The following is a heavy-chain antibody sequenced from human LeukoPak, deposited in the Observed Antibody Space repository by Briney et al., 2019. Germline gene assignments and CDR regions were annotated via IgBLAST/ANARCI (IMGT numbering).Heavy chain of an antibody. CDR3: ARTKVEWLTSYYYMDV. D-gene: IGHD3-3*01. J-gene: IGHJ6*03. CDR1: GFTFSSDA. V-gene: IGHV3-30-3*01. Sequence: GGSLRLSCAASGFTFSSDAMHWVRQAPGKGLEWVAVISYDGSNKYYADSVKGRFTISRDNSKNTLYLQMNSLRAEDTAVYYCARTKVEWLTSYYYMDVWGKGTTVTVSS. CDR2: ISYDGSNK.